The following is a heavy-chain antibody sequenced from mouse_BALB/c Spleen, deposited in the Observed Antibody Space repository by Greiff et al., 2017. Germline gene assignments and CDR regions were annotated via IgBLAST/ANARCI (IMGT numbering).Heavy chain of an antibody. CDR1: GYTFTSYW. D-gene: IGHD2-1*01. CDR3: TRHYGNPAWFAY. CDR2: IYPGSGST. Sequence: KQPGSELVRPGASVKLSCKASGYTFTSYWMHWVKQRPGQGLEWIGNIYPGSGSTNYDEKFKSKATLTVDTSSSTAYMQLSSLTSEDSAVYYCTRHYGNPAWFAYWGQGTLVTVSA. V-gene: IGHV1S22*01. J-gene: IGHJ3*01.